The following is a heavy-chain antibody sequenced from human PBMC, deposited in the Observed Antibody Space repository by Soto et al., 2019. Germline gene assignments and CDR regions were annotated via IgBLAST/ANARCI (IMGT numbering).Heavy chain of an antibody. V-gene: IGHV4-4*02. CDR3: AREGIASRRGGGDKGFDY. J-gene: IGHJ4*02. CDR2: IHHRGSN. D-gene: IGHD6-6*01. CDR1: GGSISSDNW. Sequence: QVQLQESGPGLVKPSGTLSLTCAVSGGSISSDNWWSWVRQPPGKGLEWIGEIHHRGSNNYNPSLKRRVTISGDGSKHQFSRKRSSVTAADKDVYYCAREGIASRRGGGDKGFDYWGQGTLVTVSS.